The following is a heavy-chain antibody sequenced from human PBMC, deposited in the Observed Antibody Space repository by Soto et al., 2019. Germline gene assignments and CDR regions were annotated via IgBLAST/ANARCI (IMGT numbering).Heavy chain of an antibody. J-gene: IGHJ4*02. CDR2: IYWDDDK. CDR3: ARDTSMDPYYFDY. D-gene: IGHD2-8*01. Sequence: QITLKESDPTLVKPTQTLTLTCTLSGFSLSTTGMGVGWIRQPPGKALEWLAMIYWDDDKWYSPSLQSRLTITKDTSKNQVVLTMTNMGPVDTATYYCARDTSMDPYYFDYWGQGTLVTVSS. V-gene: IGHV2-5*02. CDR1: GFSLSTTGMG.